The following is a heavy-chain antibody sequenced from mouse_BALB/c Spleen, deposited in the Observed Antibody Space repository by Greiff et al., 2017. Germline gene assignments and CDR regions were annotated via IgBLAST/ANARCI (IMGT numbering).Heavy chain of an antibody. CDR3: ARGGGQGFDY. CDR2: IRNKANGYTT. CDR1: GFTFTDYY. V-gene: IGHV7-3*02. Sequence: EVKLMESGGGLVQPGGSLRLSCATSGFTFTDYYMSWVRQPPGKALEWLGFIRNKANGYTTEYSASVKGRFTISRDNSQSILYLQMNTLRAEDSATYYCARGGGQGFDYWGQGTTLTVSS. D-gene: IGHD3-3*01. J-gene: IGHJ2*01.